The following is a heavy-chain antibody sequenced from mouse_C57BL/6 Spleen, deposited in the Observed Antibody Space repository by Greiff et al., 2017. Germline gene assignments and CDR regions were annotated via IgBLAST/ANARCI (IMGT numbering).Heavy chain of an antibody. J-gene: IGHJ2*01. V-gene: IGHV1-62-2*01. CDR1: GYTFTEYT. Sequence: QVQLKQSGAELVKPGASVKLSCKASGYTFTEYTIHWVKQRSGQGLEWIGWFYPGSGSIKYNEKFKDKATLTADKSSSTVYMELSRVTSEDSAVYLCARRERPQRGRGSFDYWGKGNTHTVPS. CDR2: FYPGSGSI. D-gene: IGHD4-1*02. CDR3: ARRERPQRGRGSFDY.